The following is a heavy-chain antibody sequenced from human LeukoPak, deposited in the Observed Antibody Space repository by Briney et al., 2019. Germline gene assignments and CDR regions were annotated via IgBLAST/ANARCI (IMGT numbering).Heavy chain of an antibody. D-gene: IGHD1-26*01. CDR1: GFSLSNSA. Sequence: GGSLRLSCAASGFSLSNSAMSWVRQAPGEGLEWVSGIISGCTTYYADSVKGRFTISRDKSQNTLYLQMNTLGAEDTAVYYCAKALSGFHFDNWGQGTLVTVSA. CDR3: AKALSGFHFDN. CDR2: IISGCTT. V-gene: IGHV3-23*01. J-gene: IGHJ4*02.